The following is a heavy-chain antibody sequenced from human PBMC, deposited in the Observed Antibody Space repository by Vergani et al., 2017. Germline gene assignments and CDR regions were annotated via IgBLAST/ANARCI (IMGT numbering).Heavy chain of an antibody. J-gene: IGHJ3*01. CDR3: VRRDFWVCPRTFDF. V-gene: IGHV4-34*01. Sequence: QVQLHQWGAGLLKTSETLSLTCAVSGAAFNSYQWTWIRQSPGRGLEWFGEIDDKGKSIFHPTLKSRVTISFDNSKRHFSLHVTSVTAADSAMYYCVRRDFWVCPRTFDFWGAGTPVTVSS. D-gene: IGHD3-3*01. CDR1: GAAFNSYQ. CDR2: IDDKGKS.